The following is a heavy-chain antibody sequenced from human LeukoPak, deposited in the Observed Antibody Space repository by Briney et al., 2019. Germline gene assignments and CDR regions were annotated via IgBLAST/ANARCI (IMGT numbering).Heavy chain of an antibody. CDR3: ARHIGGGIEDMDV. CDR1: GGSIGTYY. V-gene: IGHV4-59*08. Sequence: SETLSLTCTVSGGSIGTYYWSWVRQSPGTGLEWIGYIYVTGTRYNPYLQSRVTISVDRSRNQFFLKMTSVTAADTAVYYCARHIGGGIEDMDVWGRGTKITVSS. D-gene: IGHD3-16*02. CDR2: IYVTGT. J-gene: IGHJ6*03.